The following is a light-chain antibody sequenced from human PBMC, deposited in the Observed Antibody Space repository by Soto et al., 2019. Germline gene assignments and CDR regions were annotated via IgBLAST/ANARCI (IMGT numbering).Light chain of an antibody. V-gene: IGKV3-20*01. J-gene: IGKJ5*01. Sequence: EIVLTQSPGTLSLSPGERVTLSCRASQSVSSSSLAWFQQKPGQAPRLLIYGASSRATATPDRFSGSGSGTDFTLTISRLEPEDFAVYYCQAYSSSPITLGQGTRLEIK. CDR1: QSVSSSS. CDR2: GAS. CDR3: QAYSSSPIT.